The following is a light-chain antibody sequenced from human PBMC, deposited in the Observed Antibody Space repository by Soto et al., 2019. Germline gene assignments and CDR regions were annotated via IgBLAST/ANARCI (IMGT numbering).Light chain of an antibody. CDR3: LQHNSYPLT. CDR2: GAS. J-gene: IGKJ4*01. CDR1: QGISHY. V-gene: IGKV1-17*03. Sequence: IQMTQSPAAMSASVGDRVTITCRASQGISHYLAWFQLKPGKVPKRLIYGASSLQSGVPSRFSGSGSGTEFTLTISSLQPEDSATYYCLQHNSYPLTFGGGTKVDI.